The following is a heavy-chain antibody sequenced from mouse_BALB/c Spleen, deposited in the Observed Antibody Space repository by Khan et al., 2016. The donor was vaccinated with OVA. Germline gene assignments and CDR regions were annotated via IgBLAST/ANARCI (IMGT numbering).Heavy chain of an antibody. D-gene: IGHD1-1*02. CDR3: TRAGYGGFAY. CDR1: GYTFTSYY. J-gene: IGHJ3*01. Sequence: VQLQQSGAELVKPGASVRLSCKSSGYTFTSYYLYWVKQRPGQGLEWIGDINPNNAGTNFNEKFKSKATLTVDKSSGTAYMQLRSLTSEDSAVYYCTRAGYGGFAYWGQGTLVTVSA. CDR2: INPNNAGT. V-gene: IGHV1S81*02.